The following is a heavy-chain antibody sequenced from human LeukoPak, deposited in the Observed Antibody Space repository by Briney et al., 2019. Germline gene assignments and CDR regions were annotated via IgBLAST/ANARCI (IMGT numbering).Heavy chain of an antibody. CDR1: GFTVSGSY. J-gene: IGHJ4*02. D-gene: IGHD6-19*01. CDR3: ARAAVTGPSRFLDC. Sequence: GGSLRLSCAASGFTVSGSYMSWVRQAPKKGLEWVSVLYSAGYTYYADSVKGRFINSRDNSKNTLYLQMNTLRVEDTAVYYCARAAVTGPSRFLDCWGQATLVTVFS. V-gene: IGHV3-66*01. CDR2: LYSAGYT.